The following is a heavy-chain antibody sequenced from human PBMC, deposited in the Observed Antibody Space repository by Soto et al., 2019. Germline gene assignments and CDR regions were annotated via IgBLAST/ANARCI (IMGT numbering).Heavy chain of an antibody. CDR3: AKDGSGIPLDV. J-gene: IGHJ6*02. V-gene: IGHV3-23*01. D-gene: IGHD3-10*01. CDR1: GFTFSNFV. Sequence: GFLRLSCAASGFTFSNFVMNWVRQAPGQRLEWVSTISGSDGATYYADSVKGRFTISRDNSKNTLYLQMNSLRGDDTAIYYCAKDGSGIPLDVWGQGTAVTVSS. CDR2: ISGSDGAT.